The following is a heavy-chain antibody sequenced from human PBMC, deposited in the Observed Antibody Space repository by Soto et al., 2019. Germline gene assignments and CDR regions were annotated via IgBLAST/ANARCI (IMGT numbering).Heavy chain of an antibody. CDR2: IYSSGST. CDR3: ARFSGYYSAFDY. J-gene: IGHJ4*02. Sequence: SETLSLTCTVSGGSISNYYWSWIRQPPGKGLECIGYIYSSGSTNYNPSLKSRVTISVDTSKNEFSLKLTSVTAADTAIYYCARFSGYYSAFDYWGKGTPVPVSS. D-gene: IGHD1-26*01. V-gene: IGHV4-59*01. CDR1: GGSISNYY.